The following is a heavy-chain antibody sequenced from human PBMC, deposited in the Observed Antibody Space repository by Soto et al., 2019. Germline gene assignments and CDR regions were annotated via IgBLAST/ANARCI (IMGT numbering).Heavy chain of an antibody. J-gene: IGHJ4*02. CDR3: ARSPSRDGYSPMDY. Sequence: PGEPLKISCKGSGYSFSSYSIGWVRQMPGKGLEWMGNLHSGDSNARYSPSFQGQVTISVDKSISTAYLQWNSLKASDTAMYYCARSPSRDGYSPMDYGGQGPLVTVSS. D-gene: IGHD4-4*01. CDR1: GYSFSSYS. CDR2: LHSGDSNA. V-gene: IGHV5-51*01.